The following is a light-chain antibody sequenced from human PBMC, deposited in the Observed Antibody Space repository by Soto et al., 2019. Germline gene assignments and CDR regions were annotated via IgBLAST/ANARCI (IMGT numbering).Light chain of an antibody. V-gene: IGLV2-23*02. CDR3: CSYAGTSALV. CDR1: NSDIGSYDL. CDR2: EVS. J-gene: IGLJ2*01. Sequence: QSVLTQPASVSGSPGQSITISCTGTNSDIGSYDLVSWYQQHPGKAPKLMIYEVSKRPSGLSTRFSGSKSGNTASLPISGLQAEDGADYYCCSYAGTSALVFGGGTKVTVL.